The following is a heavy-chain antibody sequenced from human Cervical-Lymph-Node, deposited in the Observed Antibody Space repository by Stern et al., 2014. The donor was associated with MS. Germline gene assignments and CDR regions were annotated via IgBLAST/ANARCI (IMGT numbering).Heavy chain of an antibody. J-gene: IGHJ2*01. V-gene: IGHV3-30*18. Sequence: VQLVESGGGGVKPGRSLRVSCAASGFDFSHYGMNWVRQAPGKGLAWEAFISYVVCTKYYSDSVKVRFTISRDNSNDMVYLQMDSLSPEDTAVYYCAKDWEYDGDIGWYSDVCGRGTLVTVSS. CDR2: ISYVVCTK. CDR1: GFDFSHYG. CDR3: AKDWEYDGDIGWYSDV. D-gene: IGHD4-17*01.